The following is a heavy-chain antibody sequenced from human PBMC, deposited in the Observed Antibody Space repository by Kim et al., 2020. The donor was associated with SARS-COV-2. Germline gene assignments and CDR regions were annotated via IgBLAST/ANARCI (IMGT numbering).Heavy chain of an antibody. Sequence: GGSLRLSCAASGFTFSSYEMNWVRQAPGKGLEWVSYISSSGITIYYADSVKGRFTISRDNAKNSLYLQMNSLRADDTAVYYCASGDYDYYYYGMAVWGQGTTVTVSS. V-gene: IGHV3-48*03. CDR2: ISSSGITI. CDR3: ASGDYDYYYYGMAV. CDR1: GFTFSSYE. D-gene: IGHD4-17*01. J-gene: IGHJ6*02.